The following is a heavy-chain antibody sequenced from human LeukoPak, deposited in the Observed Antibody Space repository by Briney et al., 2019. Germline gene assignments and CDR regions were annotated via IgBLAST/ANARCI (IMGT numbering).Heavy chain of an antibody. CDR3: ARARSSSLYYLDY. CDR1: GYTFTGYY. D-gene: IGHD6-13*01. J-gene: IGHJ4*02. V-gene: IGHV1-2*02. Sequence: ASVKVSCKASGYTFTGYYMHWVRQAPGQGLEWMGWINPNSGGTNYAQKFQGRVTMTRDTSISTAYMELSRLRSDDTAVYYCARARSSSLYYLDYWGQGTLVTVSS. CDR2: INPNSGGT.